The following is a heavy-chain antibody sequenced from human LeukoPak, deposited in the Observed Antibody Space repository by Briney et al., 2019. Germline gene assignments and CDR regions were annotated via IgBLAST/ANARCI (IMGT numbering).Heavy chain of an antibody. CDR3: ARWIRYYGSGNYYYYMDV. V-gene: IGHV1-69*06. CDR2: IIPIFGTA. CDR1: GGTFSSYA. Sequence: ASVKVSCKASGGTFSSYAISWVRQAPGQGLEWMGGIIPIFGTANYAQKFQGRVTITADKSTSTAYMELSSLRSEDTAVYYCARWIRYYGSGNYYYYMDVWGKRTTVTVSS. D-gene: IGHD3-10*01. J-gene: IGHJ6*03.